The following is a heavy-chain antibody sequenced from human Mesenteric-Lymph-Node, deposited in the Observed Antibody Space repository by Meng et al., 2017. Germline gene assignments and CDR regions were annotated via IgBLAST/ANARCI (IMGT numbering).Heavy chain of an antibody. Sequence: VQLQQWGAGLLKPSETLSLTCAVYGGSFSDYDWSWIRQPPGKGLEWIGEINQSGSTKYSPSLKSRVTISVDTSKKQFSLKLSSVTAADTAVYYCASIAVAGSWFDPWGQGTLVTVSS. CDR1: GGSFSDYD. CDR2: INQSGST. CDR3: ASIAVAGSWFDP. D-gene: IGHD6-19*01. J-gene: IGHJ5*02. V-gene: IGHV4-34*01.